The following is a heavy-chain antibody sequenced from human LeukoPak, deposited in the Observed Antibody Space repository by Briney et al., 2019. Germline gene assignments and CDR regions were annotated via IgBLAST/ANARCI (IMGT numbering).Heavy chain of an antibody. CDR1: GFTFRGYW. V-gene: IGHV3-74*01. CDR2: LNEDGSHI. CDR3: VRGSSDWPEIEY. D-gene: IGHD3-9*01. Sequence: GGSLRLSCAASGFTFRGYWMHWVRQVPGKGLVWVSRLNEDGSHIDYADSVQGRFTISRDNAQSTLYLQMNSLRVEDTAVYYCVRGSSDWPEIEYWGQGTLVTVSS. J-gene: IGHJ4*02.